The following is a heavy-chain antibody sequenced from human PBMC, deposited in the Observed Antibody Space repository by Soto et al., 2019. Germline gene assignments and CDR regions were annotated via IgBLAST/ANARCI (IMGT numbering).Heavy chain of an antibody. CDR1: GGSISSGGYY. V-gene: IGHV4-31*03. CDR2: IYYSGST. CDR3: ATIQYDSSGYYNPPPGAFDI. Sequence: TLSLTCTVSGGSISSGGYYWSWIRQHPGKGLEWIGYIYYSGSTYYNPSLKSRVTISVDTSKNQFSLKLSSVTAADTAVYYCATIQYDSSGYYNPPPGAFDIWGQGTMVTVSS. D-gene: IGHD3-22*01. J-gene: IGHJ3*02.